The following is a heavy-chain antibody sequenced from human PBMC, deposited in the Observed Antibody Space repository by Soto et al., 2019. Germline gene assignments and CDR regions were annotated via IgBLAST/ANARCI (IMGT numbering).Heavy chain of an antibody. Sequence: SETVSLTCTVSCGSISSHYWSWIRQPPGKGLEWIGYIYYSGSTNYNPSLKSRVTISVDTSKNQFSLKLSSVTAADTAVYYCATSTTVTLIWNYWGQGTLVTVSS. CDR1: CGSISSHY. J-gene: IGHJ4*02. V-gene: IGHV4-59*11. CDR3: ATSTTVTLIWNY. D-gene: IGHD4-17*01. CDR2: IYYSGST.